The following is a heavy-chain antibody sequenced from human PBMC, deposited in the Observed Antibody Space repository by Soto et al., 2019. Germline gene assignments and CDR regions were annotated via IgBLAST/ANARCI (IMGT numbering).Heavy chain of an antibody. D-gene: IGHD1-26*01. CDR2: ISGSGGST. CDR1: GFTFSSFA. J-gene: IGHJ6*02. V-gene: IGHV3-23*01. CDR3: AKDGASGSYPPYYYFGMDV. Sequence: GGSLRLSCAASGFTFSSFAMSWVRQAPGKGLDWVSAISGSGGSTYSADSVKGRFTISRDNSKNTLRLQMNSLRADDTAVYYCAKDGASGSYPPYYYFGMDVWGQGTTVTVSS.